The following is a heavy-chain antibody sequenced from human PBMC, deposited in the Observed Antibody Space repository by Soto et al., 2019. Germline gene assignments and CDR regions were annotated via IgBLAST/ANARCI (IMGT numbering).Heavy chain of an antibody. CDR3: ARSQCTSNSLESYYYYYYGMDV. D-gene: IGHD2-2*01. Sequence: QVQLVQSGAEVKKPGSSVKVSCKASGGTFSSYAISWVRQAPGQGLEWMGGIIPISGTANYAQTFQGRVTNAPDETTSTAYMKLGSLRSEDTAVYYWARSQCTSNSLESYYYYYYGMDVCGQGTTVTVSS. CDR2: IIPISGTA. CDR1: GGTFSSYA. J-gene: IGHJ6*02. V-gene: IGHV1-69*01.